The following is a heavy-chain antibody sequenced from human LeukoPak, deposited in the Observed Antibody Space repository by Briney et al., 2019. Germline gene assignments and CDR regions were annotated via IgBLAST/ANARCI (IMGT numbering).Heavy chain of an antibody. CDR3: AKDREVGAYYFDY. Sequence: GGSLRLSCAASGFNFGEFWMAWVRQTPGMGLEWVAVISYDGSNKYYADSVKGRFTISRDSSKNTLYLQMNSLRAEDTAVYYCAKDREVGAYYFDYWGQGTLVTVSS. CDR1: GFNFGEFW. J-gene: IGHJ4*02. V-gene: IGHV3-30*18. D-gene: IGHD1-26*01. CDR2: ISYDGSNK.